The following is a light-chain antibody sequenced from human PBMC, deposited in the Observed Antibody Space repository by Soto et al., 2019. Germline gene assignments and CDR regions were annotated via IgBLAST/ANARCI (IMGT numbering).Light chain of an antibody. CDR3: HQYGGSPRT. J-gene: IGKJ1*01. V-gene: IGKV3-20*01. Sequence: EIVMTQSPATLSVSPGERATLSCRASQSVGSNLGWYQQKPGQAPRLLIYGVSSRATGIPDRFSGSGAGTDVTLTISRLEPEDFAVYYCHQYGGSPRTFGQGTKVDIK. CDR1: QSVGSN. CDR2: GVS.